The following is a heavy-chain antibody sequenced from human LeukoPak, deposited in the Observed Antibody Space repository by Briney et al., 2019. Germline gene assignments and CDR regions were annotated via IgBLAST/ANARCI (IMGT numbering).Heavy chain of an antibody. V-gene: IGHV3-9*01. CDR3: AKVGYDILTGYYEYGMDV. CDR2: ISWNTSSI. CDR1: GFTFDDYA. J-gene: IGHJ6*02. Sequence: GGSLRLSCAASGFTFDDYAMHRVWQAPGKGLEWVSSISWNTSSIGYADSVKGRFTISRDNAKNSLYLQMNSLRAEDTALYYCAKVGYDILTGYYEYGMDVWGQGTTVTVSS. D-gene: IGHD3-9*01.